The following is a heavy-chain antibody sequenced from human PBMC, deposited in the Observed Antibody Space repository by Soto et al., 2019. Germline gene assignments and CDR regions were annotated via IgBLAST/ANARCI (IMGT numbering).Heavy chain of an antibody. CDR2: IYHSGST. V-gene: IGHV4-4*02. Sequence: TLSLTCAVSGGSISSSNWWSWVRQPPGKGLEWIGEIYHSGSTNYNPSLKSRVTISVDKSKNQFSLKLSSVTAADTAVYYCARDEASSSSGWFDPWGQGTLVTVSS. D-gene: IGHD6-6*01. CDR1: GGSISSSNW. J-gene: IGHJ5*02. CDR3: ARDEASSSSGWFDP.